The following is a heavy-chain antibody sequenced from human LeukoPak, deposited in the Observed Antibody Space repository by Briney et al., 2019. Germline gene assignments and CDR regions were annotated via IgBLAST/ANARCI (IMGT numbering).Heavy chain of an antibody. Sequence: GASVKVSCKASGYTFSSYDINCVRQATGQGLEWMGWMNPSTGNTGYAQKFQGRVTMTRDTSTSTAYMELSSLKSEDTAVYYCARLSETPAFYPGGRYLYLAYWGQGAQVTVSS. J-gene: IGHJ4*02. CDR2: MNPSTGNT. CDR1: GYTFSSYD. D-gene: IGHD2-8*02. CDR3: ARLSETPAFYPGGRYLYLAY. V-gene: IGHV1-8*01.